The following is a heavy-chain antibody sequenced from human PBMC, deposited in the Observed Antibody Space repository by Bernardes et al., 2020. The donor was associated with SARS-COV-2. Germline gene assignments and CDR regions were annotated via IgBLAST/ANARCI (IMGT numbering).Heavy chain of an antibody. CDR3: ARRPMLVGARHFDL. V-gene: IGHV5-51*01. J-gene: IGHJ2*01. CDR2: IYPDDSDA. Sequence: GESLKISCKGSGYRFSDYWIDWVRQLPGKGLEWMGVIYPDDSDARYSPSFQGQVAFSVDKSIGVAYLHWSSLKTSDTAIYYCARRPMLVGARHFDLWGRGTLVTVSS. D-gene: IGHD2-8*02. CDR1: GYRFSDYW.